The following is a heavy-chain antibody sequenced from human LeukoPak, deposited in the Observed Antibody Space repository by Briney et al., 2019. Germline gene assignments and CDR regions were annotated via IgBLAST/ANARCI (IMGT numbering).Heavy chain of an antibody. CDR2: ISYDGSNK. Sequence: GGSLRLSCAASGFTFSSYSMNWVRQAPGKGLEWVAVISYDGSNKYYADSVKGRFTISRDNSKNTLYLQMNSLRAEDTAVYYCAKDQGLYCSSTSCPSLGMDVWGQGTTVTVSS. CDR3: AKDQGLYCSSTSCPSLGMDV. J-gene: IGHJ6*02. V-gene: IGHV3-30*18. D-gene: IGHD2-2*01. CDR1: GFTFSSYS.